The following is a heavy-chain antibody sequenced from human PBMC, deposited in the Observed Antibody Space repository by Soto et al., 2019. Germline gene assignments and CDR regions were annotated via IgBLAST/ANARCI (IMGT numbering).Heavy chain of an antibody. CDR2: RVPIFGTA. D-gene: IGHD2-2*01. V-gene: IGHV1-69*06. J-gene: IGHJ6*01. CDR3: ASEYRSSTSCYPPQNYYYGMDV. CDR1: GGTCSSYA. Sequence: KTSCKETGGTCSSYAISSARQAHKRRRESMAGRVPIFGTANYAQKFQGRVTITADNSTRTAYTELSSLRSDDTAVYYCASEYRSSTSCYPPQNYYYGMDVWGQSTTVPVYS.